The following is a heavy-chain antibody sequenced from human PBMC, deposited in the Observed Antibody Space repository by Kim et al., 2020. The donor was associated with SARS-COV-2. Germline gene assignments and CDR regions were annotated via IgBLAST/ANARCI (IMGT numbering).Heavy chain of an antibody. V-gene: IGHV4-59*13. CDR3: ARGGPVVTPHARLDH. D-gene: IGHD2-15*01. CDR2: IYYSGKP. CDR1: GGSISRYY. J-gene: IGHJ1*01. Sequence: SETLSLTCTVSGGSISRYYWSWIRQPPGKGLEWIGYIYYSGKPDYNPSLKSRVTMSVDMSKNQFSLKLSSVTAADTALYYCARGGPVVTPHARLDHWHQGSLVTVSS.